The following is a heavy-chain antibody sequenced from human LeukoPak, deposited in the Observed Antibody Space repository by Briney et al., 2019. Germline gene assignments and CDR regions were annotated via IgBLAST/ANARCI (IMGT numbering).Heavy chain of an antibody. D-gene: IGHD5-18*01. V-gene: IGHV3-9*01. Sequence: PGRSLRLSCAASGFTFDDYALHWVRQAPGKGVQWVSGISWNSGSIGYAGSVKGRLTISRDNAKNSLYLQMNSLRAEDTALYYCAKGSGYSYGLFDYWGQGILVTVSS. CDR3: AKGSGYSYGLFDY. CDR1: GFTFDDYA. J-gene: IGHJ4*02. CDR2: ISWNSGSI.